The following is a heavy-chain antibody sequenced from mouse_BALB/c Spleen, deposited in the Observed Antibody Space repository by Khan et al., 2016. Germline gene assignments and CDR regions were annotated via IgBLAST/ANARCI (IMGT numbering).Heavy chain of an antibody. J-gene: IGHJ2*01. Sequence: EVQLQESGAELVRPGALVKLSCKASGFNIKDYYMHWVKQRPEQGLEWIGWIDLENGDTICDPKFQGKASITEDTSSNTAYLQLSSLTSEDTAVYYCARAYFGTYVFDSWGQGTTLTVSS. D-gene: IGHD2-10*01. CDR3: ARAYFGTYVFDS. V-gene: IGHV14-1*02. CDR1: GFNIKDYY. CDR2: IDLENGDT.